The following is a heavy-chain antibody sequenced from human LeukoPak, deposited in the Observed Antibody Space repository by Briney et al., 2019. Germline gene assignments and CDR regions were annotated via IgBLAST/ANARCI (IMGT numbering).Heavy chain of an antibody. J-gene: IGHJ3*02. D-gene: IGHD3-16*02. CDR1: GGSISSYY. Sequence: NPSETLSLTCTVSGGSISSYYWSWVRQPPGKGLEWIGYIYYSGSTNYNPSLKSRVTISVDTSKNQFSLKLSSVTAADTAVYYCARIYDYVWGSYRYPDAFDIWGQGTMVAVSS. V-gene: IGHV4-59*01. CDR3: ARIYDYVWGSYRYPDAFDI. CDR2: IYYSGST.